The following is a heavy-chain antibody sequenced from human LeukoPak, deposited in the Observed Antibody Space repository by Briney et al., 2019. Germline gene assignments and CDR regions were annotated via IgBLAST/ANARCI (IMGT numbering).Heavy chain of an antibody. CDR3: ARVPTGTTFDY. CDR2: INPSGGST. CDR1: GYTFTSYY. V-gene: IGHV1-46*01. J-gene: IGHJ4*02. Sequence: GASVKVSCKASGYTFTSYYMHWVRQAPGQGLEWMGIINPSGGSTSYAQKFQGRVTMTRDTSTSTVYMGLSSLRSEDTAVYYCARVPTGTTFDYWGQGTLVTVSS. D-gene: IGHD1-1*01.